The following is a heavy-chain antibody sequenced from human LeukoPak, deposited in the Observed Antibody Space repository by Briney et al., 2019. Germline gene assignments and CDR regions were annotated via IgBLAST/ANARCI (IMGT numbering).Heavy chain of an antibody. V-gene: IGHV4-34*01. CDR1: GGSFSGYY. CDR2: INHSGST. CDR3: ARVGRGDHTWGSYSFDY. D-gene: IGHD3-16*01. Sequence: PSETLSLTCAVYGGSFSGYYWSWIRQPPGKGLEWIGEINHSGSTNYNPSLKSRVTISVDTSKNQFSLKLSSVTAADTAVYYCARVGRGDHTWGSYSFDYWGQGTLVTVFS. J-gene: IGHJ4*02.